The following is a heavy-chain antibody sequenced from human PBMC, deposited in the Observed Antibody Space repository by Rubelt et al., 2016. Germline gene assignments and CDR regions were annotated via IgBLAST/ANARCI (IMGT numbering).Heavy chain of an antibody. CDR1: GGSVSSGSYY. CDR2: IYYSGST. CDR3: ARRTGSYYRQIDY. D-gene: IGHD3-10*01. J-gene: IGHJ4*02. V-gene: IGHV4-61*01. Sequence: QVQLQESGPGLVKPSETLSLTCTVSGGSVSSGSYYWSWIRQPPGKGLEWIGYIYYSGSTNYNPSLKSRVTISVDTSKNQFSLKLSSVTAADTAVYYCARRTGSYYRQIDYWGQGTLATVSS.